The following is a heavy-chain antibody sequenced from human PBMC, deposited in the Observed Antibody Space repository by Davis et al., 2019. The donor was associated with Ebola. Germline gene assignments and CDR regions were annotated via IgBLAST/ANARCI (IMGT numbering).Heavy chain of an antibody. CDR1: GGSFIGYY. CDR2: IFYSGKT. J-gene: IGHJ5*02. CDR3: ARQLYTGSSADWFDP. D-gene: IGHD6-6*01. V-gene: IGHV4-34*12. Sequence: SETLSLTCAVYGGSFIGYYWSWIRQPPGKGLEWIGSIFYSGKTYYNSSLQSRVTISVDTSKNQFSLKLTSVSAADTAVYYCARQLYTGSSADWFDPWGQGTLVTVSS.